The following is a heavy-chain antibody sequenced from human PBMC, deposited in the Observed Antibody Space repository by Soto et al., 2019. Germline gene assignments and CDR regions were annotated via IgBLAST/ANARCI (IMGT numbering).Heavy chain of an antibody. V-gene: IGHV3-9*03. Sequence: EVQLVESGGGLVQPGRSLRLSCAASGFTFDDYAMHWVRQAPGKGLEWVSGISWNSGTIVYADSVKGRFTISRDNAKNSLYLQMNSLRGEYMALYYCAKDMRGGSSSSRYYYGLDVWGQGTTVTVSS. D-gene: IGHD6-13*01. CDR2: ISWNSGTI. CDR1: GFTFDDYA. J-gene: IGHJ6*02. CDR3: AKDMRGGSSSSRYYYGLDV.